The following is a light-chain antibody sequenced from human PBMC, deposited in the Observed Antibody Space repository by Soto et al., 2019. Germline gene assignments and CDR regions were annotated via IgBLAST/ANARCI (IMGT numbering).Light chain of an antibody. V-gene: IGLV3-1*01. CDR3: QAWDTGTVM. CDR2: QDY. J-gene: IGLJ3*02. Sequence: SYELTQPPSVSVSPGQTASITCSGNKMGNNNVCWYQQKTDQSPVLFIYQDYLRPSGVPGRFSGSNSGNTATLTIGGTQAMDDADYYCQAWDTGTVMFGGGTQLTVL. CDR1: KMGNNN.